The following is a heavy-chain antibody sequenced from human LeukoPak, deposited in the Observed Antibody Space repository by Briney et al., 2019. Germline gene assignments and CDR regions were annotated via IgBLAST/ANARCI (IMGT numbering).Heavy chain of an antibody. CDR1: GFTFSSYG. V-gene: IGHV3-33*01. J-gene: IGHJ4*02. D-gene: IGHD5-18*01. Sequence: TGGSLRLSCAASGFTFSSYGMHWVRQAPGKGLEWVAVIWYDGSNKYYADSVKCRFTISRDNSKNTLDLQINSLRAEDTAVYYCATTLNYSYGYTDYWGQGTLVTVSS. CDR3: ATTLNYSYGYTDY. CDR2: IWYDGSNK.